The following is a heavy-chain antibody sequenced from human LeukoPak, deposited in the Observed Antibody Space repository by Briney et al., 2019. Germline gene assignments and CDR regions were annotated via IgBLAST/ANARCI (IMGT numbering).Heavy chain of an antibody. CDR1: GFTFSSYE. CDR2: ISSSGSTI. J-gene: IGHJ4*02. CDR3: ARDTLDYSSSSSYFDY. D-gene: IGHD6-6*01. V-gene: IGHV3-48*03. Sequence: GGSLRLSCAASGFTFSSYEMNWVRQAPGKGLEWVSYISSSGSTIYYADSVKGRFTISRDNAKNSLYLQTNSLRAEDTAVYYCARDTLDYSSSSSYFDYWGQGTLVTVSS.